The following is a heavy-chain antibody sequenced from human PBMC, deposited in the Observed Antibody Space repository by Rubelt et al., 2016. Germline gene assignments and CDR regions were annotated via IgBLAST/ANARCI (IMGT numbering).Heavy chain of an antibody. J-gene: IGHJ4*02. CDR3: AREFKSYFWDY. V-gene: IGHV3-9*01. CDR2: ISWNSAML. CDR1: GFPFEDCV. Sequence: PGRSLRLSCASSGFPFEDCVMHWVRQVPGKGLEWVSGISWNSAMLQYADSVKGRFTISRDKSKNTVYLFLNSLRSEDTAVYYCAREFKSYFWDYWGQGTLVSVSS. D-gene: IGHD1-26*01.